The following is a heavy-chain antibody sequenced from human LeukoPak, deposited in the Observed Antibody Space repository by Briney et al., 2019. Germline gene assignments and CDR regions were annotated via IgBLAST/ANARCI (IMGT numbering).Heavy chain of an antibody. CDR1: GFTFSNSW. D-gene: IGHD2-21*01. CDR2: IKSKTDGGAI. J-gene: IGHJ3*02. V-gene: IGHV3-15*01. CDR3: ATHIPWDI. Sequence: GGSLRLSCVASGFTFSNSWMIWVRQAPGKGLEWVGRIKSKTDGGAIDYAAPVKGRFSISRDDSKDTMFLQMNNLKSDDTAVYYCATHIPWDIWGPGTMDTVSS.